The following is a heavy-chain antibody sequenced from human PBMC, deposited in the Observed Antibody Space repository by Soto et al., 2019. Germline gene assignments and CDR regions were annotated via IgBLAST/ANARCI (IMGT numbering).Heavy chain of an antibody. J-gene: IGHJ6*02. Sequence: QVQLQESGPGLVKPSQTLSLTCTVSGGSISSGGYYWSWIRQHPGKGLEWIGYIYYSGSTYYNPPLKSRVTISVDTSKNQFSLKLSSVTAADTAVYYCARVLIVDYYYGMDVWGQGTTVTVSS. CDR3: ARVLIVDYYYGMDV. CDR2: IYYSGST. D-gene: IGHD3-22*01. V-gene: IGHV4-31*03. CDR1: GGSISSGGYY.